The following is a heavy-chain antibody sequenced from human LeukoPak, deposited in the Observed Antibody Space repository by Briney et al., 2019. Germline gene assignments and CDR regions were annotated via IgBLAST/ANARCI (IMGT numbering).Heavy chain of an antibody. Sequence: GGSLRLSRAASGFTFSTYYMSWVRQAPGKGLEWVANIKQDGSDKSYVDSVKGRFTISRDNAKNSLYLQMNSLRAEDTAVYYCARKESNYVTHFDYWGQGTLVTVSS. D-gene: IGHD4-11*01. CDR2: IKQDGSDK. J-gene: IGHJ4*02. CDR3: ARKESNYVTHFDY. V-gene: IGHV3-7*01. CDR1: GFTFSTYY.